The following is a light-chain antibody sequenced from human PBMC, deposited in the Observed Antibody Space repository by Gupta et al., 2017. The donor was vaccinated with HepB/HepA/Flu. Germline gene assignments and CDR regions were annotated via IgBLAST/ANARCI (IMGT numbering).Light chain of an antibody. V-gene: IGKV3-15*01. CDR3: QQYHYWPSWT. CDR1: QSVTTN. CDR2: GAI. J-gene: IGKJ1*01. Sequence: EIVMTQSPDTLSVSPGERATLSCRASQSVTTNVAWYQQRRGQAPRLLIDGAIFRAPGIPARFSGSGSETDFTLTISSVQSEDFALYYCQQYHYWPSWTFGQGTKVEIK.